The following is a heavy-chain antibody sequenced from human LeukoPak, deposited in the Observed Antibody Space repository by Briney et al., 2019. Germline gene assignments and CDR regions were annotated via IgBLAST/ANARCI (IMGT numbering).Heavy chain of an antibody. V-gene: IGHV3-23*01. D-gene: IGHD3-3*01. CDR1: GFTFSSYA. CDR2: ISGSGGST. Sequence: NPGGSLRLSCAASGFTFSSYAMSWVRQAPGKGLEWVSAISGSGGSTYYADSVKGRFTISRDNSKNTLYLQMNSLRAEDTAVYYCAKDRTRLLRFLEWYKGSFDYWGQGTLVTVSS. CDR3: AKDRTRLLRFLEWYKGSFDY. J-gene: IGHJ4*02.